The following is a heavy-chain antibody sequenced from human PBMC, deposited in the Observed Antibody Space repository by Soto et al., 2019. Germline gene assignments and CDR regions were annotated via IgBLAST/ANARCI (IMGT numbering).Heavy chain of an antibody. CDR1: GGSFSGYY. V-gene: IGHV4-34*01. Sequence: SETLSLTCAVYGGSFSGYYWSWIRQPPGKGLEWIGEINHSGSTNYNPSLKSRVTISVDTSKNQFSLKLSSVTAADTAVYYCARSRLLGIFGVNGMDVWGQGTTVTVSS. J-gene: IGHJ6*02. CDR2: INHSGST. D-gene: IGHD3-3*01. CDR3: ARSRLLGIFGVNGMDV.